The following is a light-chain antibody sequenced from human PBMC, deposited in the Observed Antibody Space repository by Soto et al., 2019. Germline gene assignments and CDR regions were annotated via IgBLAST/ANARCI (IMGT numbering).Light chain of an antibody. CDR3: QQYNSYS. CDR1: QSISNW. V-gene: IGKV1-5*02. J-gene: IGKJ3*01. CDR2: HAS. Sequence: DIQMTQSPFTMPASVGSRVTIICRASQSISNWLDWYQQKPGTAPKVLIYHASNLQSGVPSRFSASGSGTEFTLIISSLQSDDFATYYCQQYNSYSFGPGTKVDIK.